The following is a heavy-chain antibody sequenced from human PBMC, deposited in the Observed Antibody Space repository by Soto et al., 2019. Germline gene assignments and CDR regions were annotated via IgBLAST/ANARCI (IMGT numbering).Heavy chain of an antibody. Sequence: QVQLQESSPGLVKPSETLSLTCAVSGDSVSSYSWSWIRQPPEKALEWIGYVYNSGSTTYNPSLRSRLTMSIDTSKNQIFLELNSMTAADTAVYYCAGDYGSGSYRFDYWGQGTLVTVSS. J-gene: IGHJ4*02. CDR2: VYNSGST. D-gene: IGHD3-10*01. CDR1: GDSVSSYS. CDR3: AGDYGSGSYRFDY. V-gene: IGHV4-59*02.